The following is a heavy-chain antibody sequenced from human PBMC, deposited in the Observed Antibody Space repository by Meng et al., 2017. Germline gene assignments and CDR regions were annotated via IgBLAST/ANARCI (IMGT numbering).Heavy chain of an antibody. V-gene: IGHV1-8*01. Sequence: ASVNVSCKASGYTFTSYDINWVRQATGQGLEWMGWMNPNSGNTGYAQKFQGRVTMTRNTSISTAYMELSSLRSEDTAVYYCARPGGYSYGYSYYYGMDVWGQGTTVTVSS. D-gene: IGHD5-18*01. J-gene: IGHJ6*02. CDR1: GYTFTSYD. CDR2: MNPNSGNT. CDR3: ARPGGYSYGYSYYYGMDV.